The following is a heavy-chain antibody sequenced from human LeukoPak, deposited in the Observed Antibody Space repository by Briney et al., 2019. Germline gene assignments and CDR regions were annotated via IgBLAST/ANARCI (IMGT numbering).Heavy chain of an antibody. CDR3: ARVLRYLGNWFDP. D-gene: IGHD3-9*01. CDR2: IYYSGST. Sequence: SETLSLTCTVSGGSISSYYWSWIRQPPGKGLEWIGYIYYSGSTNYNPSLKSRVTISVDTSKNQFSLKLSSVTAADPAVYYCARVLRYLGNWFDPWGQGTLVTVSS. CDR1: GGSISSYY. V-gene: IGHV4-59*01. J-gene: IGHJ5*02.